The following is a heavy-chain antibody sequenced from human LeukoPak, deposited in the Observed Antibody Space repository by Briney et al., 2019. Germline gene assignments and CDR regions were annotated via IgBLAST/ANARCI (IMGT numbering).Heavy chain of an antibody. V-gene: IGHV4-59*01. CDR1: GGSISSYY. J-gene: IGHJ5*02. D-gene: IGHD6-19*01. Sequence: PSETLSLTCTVSGGSISSYYWSWIRQPPGKGLEWIGYIYYSGSTSYNPSLKSRVTISVDTSKNQFSLKLSSVTAADTAVYYCARYSSVGDNWFDPWGQGTLVTVSS. CDR3: ARYSSVGDNWFDP. CDR2: IYYSGST.